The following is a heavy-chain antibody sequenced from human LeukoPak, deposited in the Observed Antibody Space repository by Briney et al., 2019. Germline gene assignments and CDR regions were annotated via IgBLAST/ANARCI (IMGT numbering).Heavy chain of an antibody. J-gene: IGHJ5*02. CDR1: GGSFSGYY. CDR2: INHSGST. CDR3: ARGSGITMVRGVIINWFDL. Sequence: SETLSLTCAVYGGSFSGYYWSWIRQPPGKGLEWIGEINHSGSTNYNPSLKSRVTISVDKSKNQFSLKLSSVTAADTAVYYCARGSGITMVRGVIINWFDLWGQGTLVTVSS. V-gene: IGHV4-34*01. D-gene: IGHD3-10*01.